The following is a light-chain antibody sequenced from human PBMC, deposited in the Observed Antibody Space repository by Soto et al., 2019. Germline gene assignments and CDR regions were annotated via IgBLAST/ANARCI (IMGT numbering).Light chain of an antibody. CDR3: QLCARSQWK. CDR1: QSVSDNY. J-gene: IGKJ1*01. V-gene: IGKV3-20*01. Sequence: EIVVAQSPGTLSLSPGERATLSCRASQSVSDNYLAWYQQRPGQAPRLLIYGASNRAAGVPDRFSGTGSGTDFTLTISRLEPEDLKVYYCQLCARSQWKSGQGTKGDI. CDR2: GAS.